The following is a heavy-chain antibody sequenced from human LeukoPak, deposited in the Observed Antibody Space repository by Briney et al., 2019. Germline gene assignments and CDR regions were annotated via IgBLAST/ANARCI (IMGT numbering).Heavy chain of an antibody. D-gene: IGHD1-1*01. Sequence: GGSLRLSCAASGFTFSSYWMSWVRQAPGKGLEWVANINQDGSGKYYADSVKGRFTISRDNSKNTLYLQMNSLRGEDTAVYFCAKDKDPWKSTAISDFDYWGQGTLVTASS. CDR3: AKDKDPWKSTAISDFDY. J-gene: IGHJ4*02. CDR2: INQDGSGK. V-gene: IGHV3-7*01. CDR1: GFTFSSYW.